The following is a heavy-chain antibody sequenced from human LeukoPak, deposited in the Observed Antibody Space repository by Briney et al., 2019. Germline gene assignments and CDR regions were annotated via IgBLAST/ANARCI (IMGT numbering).Heavy chain of an antibody. CDR1: EFTVRHYW. V-gene: IGHV3-7*01. J-gene: IGHJ6*02. D-gene: IGHD3-10*01. CDR2: INQDGSEK. Sequence: GGSLRLSCAASEFTVRHYWMIWVRQAPGKGLEWVANINQDGSEKYYEDSVKGRFTISKDNAKKSMWLQMTSLRVEDTAVYYCAKQGVTLVRGILSYGMDVWGQGTSVSVSS. CDR3: AKQGVTLVRGILSYGMDV.